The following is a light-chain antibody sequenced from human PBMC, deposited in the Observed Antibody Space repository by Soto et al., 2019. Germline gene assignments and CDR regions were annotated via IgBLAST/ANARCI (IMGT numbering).Light chain of an antibody. CDR3: QQRSNWPLT. V-gene: IGKV3-11*01. CDR2: DAS. J-gene: IGKJ5*01. Sequence: EIVLTHSPATPSLSPGEGATLSCRASQSVSSYLAWYQQKPGQAPRLLIYDASNRATGIPARFSGSGSGTDFTLTISSLEPEDFAVYYCQQRSNWPLTFGQGTRLEIK. CDR1: QSVSSY.